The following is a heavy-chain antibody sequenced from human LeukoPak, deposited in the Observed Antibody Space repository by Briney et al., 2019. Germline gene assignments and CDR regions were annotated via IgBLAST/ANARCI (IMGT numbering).Heavy chain of an antibody. V-gene: IGHV3-7*04. Sequence: PGGSLRLSCAASGFTFSSYAMSWVRQAPGKGLEWVAHIKEDGSDKYHVDSVKGRFTISRDNAKNSLYLQMNSLRAEDTAVYYCARELNWDADYWGQGTLVTVSS. CDR1: GFTFSSYA. CDR3: ARELNWDADY. D-gene: IGHD1-1*01. CDR2: IKEDGSDK. J-gene: IGHJ4*02.